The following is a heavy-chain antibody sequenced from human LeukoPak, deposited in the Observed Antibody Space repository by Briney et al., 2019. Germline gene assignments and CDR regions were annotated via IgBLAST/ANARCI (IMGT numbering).Heavy chain of an antibody. Sequence: PSETLSLTCSISNGSISGYFWSWIRQPPGKGLEFIGYMSSTGSSNYNPSLKSRVTISVDTSKNQFSLRLSSVTAADTAVYYCARLGSSAMVTFYYWGQGTLVTVSS. V-gene: IGHV4-59*01. D-gene: IGHD5-18*01. CDR3: ARLGSSAMVTFYY. J-gene: IGHJ4*02. CDR2: MSSTGSS. CDR1: NGSISGYF.